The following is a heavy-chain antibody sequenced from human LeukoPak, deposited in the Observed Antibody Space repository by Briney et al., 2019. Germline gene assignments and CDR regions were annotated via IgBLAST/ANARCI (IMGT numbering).Heavy chain of an antibody. CDR3: ARSYIVSYSEDFDY. J-gene: IGHJ4*02. V-gene: IGHV4-59*01. CDR1: GGSISSTY. D-gene: IGHD1-26*01. CDR2: ISYTGET. Sequence: PSETLSLTCTVSGGSISSTYWNWVRQPPGKGLQWIGRISYTGETKYNPYLKSRVTISVDRSKNQFSLQLSSMTAADTAIYYCARSYIVSYSEDFDYWGQGTLVTVSS.